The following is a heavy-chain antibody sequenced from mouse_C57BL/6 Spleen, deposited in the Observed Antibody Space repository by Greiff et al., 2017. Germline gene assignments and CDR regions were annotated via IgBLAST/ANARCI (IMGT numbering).Heavy chain of an antibody. D-gene: IGHD1-1*01. CDR3: ARFPTVVAPYYFDY. Sequence: VQLQQPGAELVKPGASVKLSCKASGYTFTSYWMQWVKQRPGQGLEWIGEIDPSASYTNYNQKFKGKATLSVDTSSSTAYMQLSSLTSEDSAVYYCARFPTVVAPYYFDYWGQGTTLTVSS. CDR2: IDPSASYT. V-gene: IGHV1-50*01. J-gene: IGHJ2*01. CDR1: GYTFTSYW.